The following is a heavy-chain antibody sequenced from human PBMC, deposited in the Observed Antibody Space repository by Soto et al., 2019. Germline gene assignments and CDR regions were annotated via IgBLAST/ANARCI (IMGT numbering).Heavy chain of an antibody. Sequence: GGSLRLSCVASGFTFSEYEINWVRQAPGKGLEWISYISSSGSAVYYADSVKGRFTISRDNAKNSVFLHVNSLRAEDASVYYCARFKSYTSAWSYWGQGTLVNVSS. CDR2: ISSSGSAV. CDR1: GFTFSEYE. CDR3: ARFKSYTSAWSY. D-gene: IGHD6-13*01. V-gene: IGHV3-48*03. J-gene: IGHJ4*02.